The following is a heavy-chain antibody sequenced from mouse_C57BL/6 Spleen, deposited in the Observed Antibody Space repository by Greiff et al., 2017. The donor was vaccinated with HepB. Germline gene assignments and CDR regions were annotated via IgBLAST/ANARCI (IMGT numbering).Heavy chain of an antibody. CDR3: ARNHYGTSQRYFDV. J-gene: IGHJ1*03. CDR1: GYTFTSYD. V-gene: IGHV1-85*01. Sequence: QVQLKESGPELVKPGASVKLSCKASGYTFTSYDINWVKQRPGQGLEWIGWIYPRDGSTKYNEKFKGKATLTVDTSSSTAYMELHSLTSEDSAVYFCARNHYGTSQRYFDVWGTGTTVTVSS. CDR2: IYPRDGST. D-gene: IGHD1-1*01.